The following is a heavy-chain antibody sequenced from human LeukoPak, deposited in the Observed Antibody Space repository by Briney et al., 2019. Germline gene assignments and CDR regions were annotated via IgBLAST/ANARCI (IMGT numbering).Heavy chain of an antibody. CDR2: TSAYNGNT. V-gene: IGHV1-18*01. D-gene: IGHD4-17*01. CDR1: GYTFTSYG. J-gene: IGHJ4*02. CDR3: ARAGGAASAVTTRTFDY. Sequence: ASVKVSCKASGYTFTSYGITWVRQAPGQGLEWMGWTSAYNGNTNYAQKLQGRVTMTTDTSTSTAYMELRSLRSDDTAVYYCARAGGAASAVTTRTFDYWGQGTLVTVSS.